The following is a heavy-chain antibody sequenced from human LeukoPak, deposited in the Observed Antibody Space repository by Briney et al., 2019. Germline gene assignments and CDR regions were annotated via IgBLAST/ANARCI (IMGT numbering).Heavy chain of an antibody. J-gene: IGHJ4*02. CDR1: GFTFSSYA. Sequence: PGGSLRLSCAASGFTFSSYAMSWVRQAPGKGLEWVSAIRGGGGSTYYADSVKGRFTISRDNSKNTLYLQMNSLRAEDTAVYYCAKDSPIAAAGIPFDYWGQGTLVTVSS. CDR3: AKDSPIAAAGIPFDY. V-gene: IGHV3-23*01. CDR2: IRGGGGST. D-gene: IGHD6-13*01.